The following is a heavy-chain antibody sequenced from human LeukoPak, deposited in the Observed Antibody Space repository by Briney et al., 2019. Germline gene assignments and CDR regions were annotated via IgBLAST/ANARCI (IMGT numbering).Heavy chain of an antibody. CDR2: ISSSSSYI. J-gene: IGHJ6*02. CDR1: GFTFSSYS. CDR3: ARDPVYGSGSFGGMDV. Sequence: GGSLRLSCAASGFTFSSYSMNWVRQAPGKGLEWVSSISSSSSYIYYADSAKGRFTISRDNAKNSLYLRMNSLRAEDTAVYYCARDPVYGSGSFGGMDVWGQGTTVTVSS. V-gene: IGHV3-21*01. D-gene: IGHD3-10*01.